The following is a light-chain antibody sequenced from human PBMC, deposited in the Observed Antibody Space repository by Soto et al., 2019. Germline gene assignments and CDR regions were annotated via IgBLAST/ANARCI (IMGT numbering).Light chain of an antibody. V-gene: IGKV1-39*01. J-gene: IGKJ1*01. CDR3: QQSVSSPWT. CDR2: AAS. Sequence: DIQMTQSPSSLSASVGDRVTITCRASQSISSHLNWFQQKAGKAPNLLISAASSLQSGVPSRFSGSGSGTDFTLTVRSLEPEDFATYYCQQSVSSPWTFGQGTKVEIK. CDR1: QSISSH.